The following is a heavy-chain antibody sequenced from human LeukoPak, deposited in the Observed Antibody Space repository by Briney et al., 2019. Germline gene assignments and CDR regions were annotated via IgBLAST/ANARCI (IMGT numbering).Heavy chain of an antibody. Sequence: SETLSLTCTVSGGSVSSGNYYWSWIRQPPGKGLEWIGYIYYSGDTNYDPSLKGRVTISVDTSKNQVSLKLSSVTAADTAVYYCARDPSGYFNYWGQGTLVTVSS. D-gene: IGHD3-22*01. J-gene: IGHJ4*02. CDR3: ARDPSGYFNY. V-gene: IGHV4-61*01. CDR1: GGSVSSGNYY. CDR2: IYYSGDT.